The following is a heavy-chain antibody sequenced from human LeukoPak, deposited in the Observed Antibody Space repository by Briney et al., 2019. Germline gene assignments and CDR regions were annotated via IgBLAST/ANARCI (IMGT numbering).Heavy chain of an antibody. D-gene: IGHD4/OR15-4a*01. CDR2: INRDGGEK. J-gene: IGHJ6*04. CDR1: EFTPTSFW. Sequence: GGSLRLSCVAFEFTPTSFWMTWVRRAPGKGLEWVANINRDGGEKYYLDSVRGRSTISRDNAQNSLYLQLNSLTAEDTAVYYCATFMGLESSPYTVPGGLLLWGKGTTVIVSS. V-gene: IGHV3-7*01. CDR3: ATFMGLESSPYTVPGGLLL.